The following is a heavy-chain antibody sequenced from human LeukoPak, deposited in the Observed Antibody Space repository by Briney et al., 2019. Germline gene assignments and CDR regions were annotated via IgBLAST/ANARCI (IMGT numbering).Heavy chain of an antibody. Sequence: GGSLGLSCAASGFTFSSYAMHWVRQAPGKGLEWVAVISYDGSNKYYADSVKGRFTISRDHSKNTLYLQMNSLRAEDTAVYYCARDYYDSSGYYYWGQGTLVTVSS. V-gene: IGHV3-30-3*01. CDR3: ARDYYDSSGYYY. CDR2: ISYDGSNK. CDR1: GFTFSSYA. J-gene: IGHJ4*02. D-gene: IGHD3-22*01.